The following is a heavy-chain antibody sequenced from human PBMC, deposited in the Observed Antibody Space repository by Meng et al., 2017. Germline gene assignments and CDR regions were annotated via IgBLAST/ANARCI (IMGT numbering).Heavy chain of an antibody. CDR3: ARDEDISAAGYLLGDF. CDR2: IDPKSDNT. D-gene: IGHD6-13*01. J-gene: IGHJ4*02. V-gene: IGHV1-2*06. Sequence: QADLVESGPEVKKPVASVKVSCKASGYTFAAYWIQWVRQAPGQGLEWMGRIDPKSDNTHYAQKFQGRVTMTRDTSISTAYMELSGLRSDDTAVYYCARDEDISAAGYLLGDFWGQGTLVTVSS. CDR1: GYTFAAYW.